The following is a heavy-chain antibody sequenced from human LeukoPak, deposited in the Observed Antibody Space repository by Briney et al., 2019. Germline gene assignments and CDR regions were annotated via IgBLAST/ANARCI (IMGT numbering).Heavy chain of an antibody. CDR2: INPKSGDA. J-gene: IGHJ6*04. D-gene: IGHD2-2*01. V-gene: IGHV1-2*02. Sequence: ASVKVSCKASGSTFSDYHINWVRQASGQGPEWMGWINPKSGDAKYGQAFQGRVTMTTDTSTSTAYMELRSLRSDDTAVYYCARQYCSSTSCYPSDVWGKGTTVTVSS. CDR3: ARQYCSSTSCYPSDV. CDR1: GSTFSDYH.